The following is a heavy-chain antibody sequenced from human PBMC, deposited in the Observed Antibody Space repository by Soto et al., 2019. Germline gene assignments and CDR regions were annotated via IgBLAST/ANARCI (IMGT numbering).Heavy chain of an antibody. Sequence: QVQLVESGGGVVQPGRSLRLSCAAFGFTFSSSGMHWVRQAPGKGLEWVAVIWHDGSYKYKADSVKGRFTISRDNSKKTLYLQMNSLRAEDTAVYYCARGNWKYGYFDYWGQVTLVTVSS. V-gene: IGHV3-33*01. D-gene: IGHD1-1*01. CDR3: ARGNWKYGYFDY. CDR2: IWHDGSYK. J-gene: IGHJ4*02. CDR1: GFTFSSSG.